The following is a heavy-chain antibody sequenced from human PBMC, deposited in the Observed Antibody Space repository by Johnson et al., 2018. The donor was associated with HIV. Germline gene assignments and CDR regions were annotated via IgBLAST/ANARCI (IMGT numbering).Heavy chain of an antibody. CDR2: ISGSGGST. CDR1: GFTFSSYA. D-gene: IGHD3-22*01. Sequence: MLLVESGGGLVQPGGSLRLSCAASGFTFSSYAMNWVRQAPGKGLEWVSAISGSGGSTYYADSVKGRFTISRDNAKNSLYLQMNNLRDEDTAVYYCAKNQLLRYDAFNFWGQGTMVTVSS. J-gene: IGHJ3*01. V-gene: IGHV3-23*04. CDR3: AKNQLLRYDAFNF.